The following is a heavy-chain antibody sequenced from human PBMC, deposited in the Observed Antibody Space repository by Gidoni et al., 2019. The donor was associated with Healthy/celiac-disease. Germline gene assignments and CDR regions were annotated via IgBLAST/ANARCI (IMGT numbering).Heavy chain of an antibody. Sequence: QVQLQESGPGLVKPSETLSLTCTVSGGSISSYYWSWIRQPPGKGLEWIGYIYYSGSTNYNPSLKSRVTISVDTSKNQFSLKLSSVTAADTAVYYCARVGDEGSDSDYFDYWGQGTLVTVSS. CDR1: GGSISSYY. D-gene: IGHD2-21*01. CDR2: IYYSGST. V-gene: IGHV4-59*01. J-gene: IGHJ4*02. CDR3: ARVGDEGSDSDYFDY.